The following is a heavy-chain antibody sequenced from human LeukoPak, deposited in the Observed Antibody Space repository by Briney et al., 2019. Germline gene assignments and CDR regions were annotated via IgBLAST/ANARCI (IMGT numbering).Heavy chain of an antibody. V-gene: IGHV3-7*01. Sequence: GGSLRLSCAASGFTFSDYWMSWVRQAPGKGLEWPANMKQDGSEEYYVDSVKGRFTISRDNAKNSLYLQMNSLRAEDTAVYYCARVRDRGSGYVYFDYWGQGTLVTVSS. CDR1: GFTFSDYW. D-gene: IGHD5-12*01. J-gene: IGHJ4*02. CDR2: MKQDGSEE. CDR3: ARVRDRGSGYVYFDY.